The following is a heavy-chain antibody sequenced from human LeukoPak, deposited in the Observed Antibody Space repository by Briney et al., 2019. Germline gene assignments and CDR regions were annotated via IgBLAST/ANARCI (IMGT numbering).Heavy chain of an antibody. CDR2: ISSSSSYI. CDR1: GFTFSSYS. V-gene: IGHV3-21*01. Sequence: PGGSLRLSCAASGFTFSSYSMNWVRQAPGKGLEWVSCISSSSSYIYYADSVKGRFTISRDNAKNSLYLQMNSLRAEDTAVYYCARERVEYQLLSEREVYHFDYWGQGILVTVSS. CDR3: ARERVEYQLLSEREVYHFDY. J-gene: IGHJ4*02. D-gene: IGHD2-2*01.